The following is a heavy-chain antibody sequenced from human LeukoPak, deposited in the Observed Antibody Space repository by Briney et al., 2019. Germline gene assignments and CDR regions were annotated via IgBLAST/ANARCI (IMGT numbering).Heavy chain of an antibody. J-gene: IGHJ6*02. CDR3: GVVPDYYYGMDV. D-gene: IGHD3-3*01. Sequence: TGGSLRLSCAASGFTFSSYAMHWVRQAPGKGLEWVAVISYDGSNKYYADSVKGRFTISRDNSKNTLYLQMNSLRAEDTAVYYCGVVPDYYYGMDVWGQGTTVTVSS. CDR2: ISYDGSNK. V-gene: IGHV3-30-3*01. CDR1: GFTFSSYA.